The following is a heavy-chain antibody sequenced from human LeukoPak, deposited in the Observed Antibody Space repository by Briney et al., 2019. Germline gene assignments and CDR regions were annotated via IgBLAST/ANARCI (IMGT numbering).Heavy chain of an antibody. Sequence: SETLSLTCAVYGGSFSGYYWSWIRQPPGKGLEWIGEINHSGSTNYNPSLKSRVTISVDTSKNQFSLKLVSVTAADTAMYYCARSGPRYRMDVWGKGTTVTVSS. CDR2: INHSGST. V-gene: IGHV4-34*01. CDR1: GGSFSGYY. D-gene: IGHD5-12*01. J-gene: IGHJ6*04. CDR3: ARSGPRYRMDV.